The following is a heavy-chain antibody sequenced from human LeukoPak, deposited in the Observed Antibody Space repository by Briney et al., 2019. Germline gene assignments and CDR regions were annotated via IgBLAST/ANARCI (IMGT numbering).Heavy chain of an antibody. D-gene: IGHD5-24*01. CDR3: ARGWWLQLSLGLDY. CDR2: ISYDGSNK. Sequence: GGSLRLSCAASGFTFSSYAMHWVRQAPGKGLEWVAVISYDGSNKYYADSVKGRFTISRGNSKNTLYLQMNSLRAEDTAVYYCARGWWLQLSLGLDYWGQGTLVTVSS. CDR1: GFTFSSYA. V-gene: IGHV3-30-3*01. J-gene: IGHJ4*02.